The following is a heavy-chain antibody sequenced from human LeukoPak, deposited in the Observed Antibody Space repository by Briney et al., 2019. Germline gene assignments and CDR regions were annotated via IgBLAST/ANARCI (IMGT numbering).Heavy chain of an antibody. CDR1: GGSISSHY. J-gene: IGHJ6*03. D-gene: IGHD5-18*01. Sequence: SETLSLTCTVSGGSISSHYWSWIRQPPGKGLEWIGYIYYSGSTNYNPSLKSRVTISVDTSKNQFSLKLSSVTAADTAVYYCARGYGRGYSYDLWYYYYYMDVWGKGTTVTVSS. CDR3: ARGYGRGYSYDLWYYYYYMDV. CDR2: IYYSGST. V-gene: IGHV4-59*11.